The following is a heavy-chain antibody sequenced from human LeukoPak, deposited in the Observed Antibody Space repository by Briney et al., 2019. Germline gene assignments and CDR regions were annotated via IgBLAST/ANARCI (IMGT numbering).Heavy chain of an antibody. J-gene: IGHJ5*02. CDR3: ARGGTYYYDKAWFDP. CDR1: GGSVSSGNYY. D-gene: IGHD3-22*01. V-gene: IGHV4-61*01. CDR2: IYYSGST. Sequence: SETLSLTCTVPGGSVSSGNYYWSWIRQPPGKGLEWIGYIYYSGSTNYNPSLKSRVTISVDTSKNQFSLKLSSVTAADTAVYYCARGGTYYYDKAWFDPWGQGTLVTVSS.